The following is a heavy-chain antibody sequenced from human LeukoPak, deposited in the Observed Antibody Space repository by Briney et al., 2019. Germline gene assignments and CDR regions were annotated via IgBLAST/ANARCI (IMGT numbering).Heavy chain of an antibody. D-gene: IGHD5-24*01. J-gene: IGHJ4*02. CDR1: GGTFSSYA. V-gene: IGHV1-69*13. Sequence: SVKVSCKASGGTFSSYAISWVRQAPGQGLEWMGGIIPIFGTANYAQKFQGRVTITADESTSTAYMELSSLRSEDTAVYYCARLGPGMATILDYWGQGTLVTVSS. CDR3: ARLGPGMATILDY. CDR2: IIPIFGTA.